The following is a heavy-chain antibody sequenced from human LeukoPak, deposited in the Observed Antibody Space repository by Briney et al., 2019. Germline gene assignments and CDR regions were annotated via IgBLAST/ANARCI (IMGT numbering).Heavy chain of an antibody. D-gene: IGHD3-3*01. V-gene: IGHV4-39*07. CDR1: GGSISSSSYY. CDR3: ARFHPATIFGVVIRIDAFDI. CDR2: IYYSGST. Sequence: SETLSLTCTVSGGSISSSSYYWGWIRQPPGKGLEWIGSIYYSGSTYYNPSLKSRVTISIDTSKNQFSLKLSSVTAADTAVYYCARFHPATIFGVVIRIDAFDIWGQGTMVTVSS. J-gene: IGHJ3*02.